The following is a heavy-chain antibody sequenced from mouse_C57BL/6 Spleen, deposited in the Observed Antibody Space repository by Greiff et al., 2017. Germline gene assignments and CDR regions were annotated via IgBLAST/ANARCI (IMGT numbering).Heavy chain of an antibody. CDR2: IDPSDSYT. Sequence: QVQLQQPGAELVMPGASVKLSCKASGYTFTSYWMHWVKQRPGQGLEWIGEIDPSDSYTNYNQKFKGKSTLTVDKSSSTAYMQLSSLTSEASAVYYCARGGYYVEYGVQGTTLTVSS. CDR3: ARGGYYVEY. CDR1: GYTFTSYW. V-gene: IGHV1-69*01. J-gene: IGHJ2*01.